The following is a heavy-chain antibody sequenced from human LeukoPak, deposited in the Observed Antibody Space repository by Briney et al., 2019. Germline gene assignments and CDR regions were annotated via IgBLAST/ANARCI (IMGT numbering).Heavy chain of an antibody. Sequence: GGSLRLSCAASGNYWMHWVRQAPGKGLVWVSHINSDGSWTSYADSVKGRFTISKDNAKNTVYLQMNNLRAEDTAVYYCVSFYETYWGRGTLVTVSS. CDR3: VSFYETY. CDR1: GNYW. CDR2: INSDGSWT. V-gene: IGHV3-74*01. D-gene: IGHD2-2*01. J-gene: IGHJ4*02.